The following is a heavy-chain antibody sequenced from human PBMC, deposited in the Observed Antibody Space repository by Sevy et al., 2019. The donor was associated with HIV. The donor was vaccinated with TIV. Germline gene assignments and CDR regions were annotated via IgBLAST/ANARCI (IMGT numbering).Heavy chain of an antibody. CDR2: FSYGGSA. D-gene: IGHD3-16*01. V-gene: IGHV4-39*02. Sequence: SETLSLTCTVSGDSIISSHYSWGWIRQPPGKGLEWIGTFSYGGSAYYSPSLKSRVTISVDTSTNHFSLKLTSVTAADTSVYYCARLHPGEEAGGWFDPWGQGTLVTVSS. CDR1: GDSIISSHYS. CDR3: ARLHPGEEAGGWFDP. J-gene: IGHJ5*02.